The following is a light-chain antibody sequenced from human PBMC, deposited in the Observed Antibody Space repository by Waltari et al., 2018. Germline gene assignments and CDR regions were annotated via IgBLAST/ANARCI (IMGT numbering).Light chain of an antibody. V-gene: IGLV3-21*04. Sequence: SYVLPQPSSVSVAPGKTARITCGGSNIGSRTVNWHQQKPGQAPVLVFYYVSDRPSGIPERFSGSNSGNTATLTISRVEVGDEADYYCQVWDSSSDHWVFGGGTKLTVL. J-gene: IGLJ3*02. CDR2: YVS. CDR3: QVWDSSSDHWV. CDR1: NIGSRT.